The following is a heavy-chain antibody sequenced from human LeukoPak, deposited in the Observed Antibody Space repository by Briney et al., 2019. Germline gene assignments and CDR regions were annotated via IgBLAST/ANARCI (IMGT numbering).Heavy chain of an antibody. V-gene: IGHV4-4*07. CDR1: GGSISSYY. CDR3: ARQDFDWLLPDYWYFDL. J-gene: IGHJ2*01. D-gene: IGHD3-9*01. CDR2: IYTSGST. Sequence: PSETLSLTCTVSGGSISSYYWSWIRQPAGKGLEWIGRIYTSGSTNYNPSLKGRVTMSVDTSKNQFSLKLSSVTAADTAVYYCARQDFDWLLPDYWYFDLWGRGTLVTVSS.